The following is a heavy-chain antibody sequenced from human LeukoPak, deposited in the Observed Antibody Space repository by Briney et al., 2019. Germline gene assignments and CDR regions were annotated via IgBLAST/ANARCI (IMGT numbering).Heavy chain of an antibody. CDR3: ARLDTAMVMSYYYYGMDV. D-gene: IGHD5-18*01. CDR1: GYSFTSYW. CDR2: IYPGGSDT. V-gene: IGHV5-51*01. Sequence: GESLKISCKGSGYSFTSYWIGWVRQMPGKGLEWMGIIYPGGSDTRYSPSFQGQVTISADKSISTAYLQWSSLKASDTAMYYCARLDTAMVMSYYYYGMDVWGQGTTVTVSS. J-gene: IGHJ6*02.